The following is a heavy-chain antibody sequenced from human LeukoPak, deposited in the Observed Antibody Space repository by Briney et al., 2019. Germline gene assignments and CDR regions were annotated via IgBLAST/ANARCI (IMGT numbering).Heavy chain of an antibody. CDR2: FDPEDGET. D-gene: IGHD5-12*01. CDR1: GYTLTELS. V-gene: IGHV1-24*01. CDR3: ARSDDGYGYFDY. J-gene: IGHJ4*02. Sequence: ASVKVSCKVSGYTLTELSMHWVRQAPGKGLEWMGGFDPEDGETIYAQKFQGRVTITTDESTSTAYMELSSLRSEDTAVYYCARSDDGYGYFDYWGQGTLVTVSS.